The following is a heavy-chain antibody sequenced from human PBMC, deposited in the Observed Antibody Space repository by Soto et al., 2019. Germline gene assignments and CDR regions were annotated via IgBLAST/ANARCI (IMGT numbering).Heavy chain of an antibody. V-gene: IGHV3-23*01. D-gene: IGHD6-13*01. J-gene: IGHJ4*02. Sequence: EVQLLESGGGLVQPGGSLRLSCAASGFTFSSYAMSWVRQAPGKGLEWVSAISGSGGSTYYADSVKGRFTISRDNSKNTLYLQMNSVRAEDTAVYYCAKDFLGAAAGGATFSDYWGQGPLVTVSS. CDR1: GFTFSSYA. CDR2: ISGSGGST. CDR3: AKDFLGAAAGGATFSDY.